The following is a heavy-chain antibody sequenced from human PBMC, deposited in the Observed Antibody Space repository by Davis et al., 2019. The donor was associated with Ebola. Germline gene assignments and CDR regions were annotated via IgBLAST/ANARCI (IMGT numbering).Heavy chain of an antibody. CDR3: ARGAASGSYRPPFMDV. CDR2: ISYSGST. V-gene: IGHV4-59*01. J-gene: IGHJ6*03. Sequence: PSETLSLTCTVSGGSISSSYWNWIRQPPGKGLEWIASISYSGSTNYNPSLKSRVTISVDTSKNQFSLNLSSVTAADTAVYYCARGAASGSYRPPFMDVWGKGTTVTVSS. CDR1: GGSISSSY. D-gene: IGHD3-3*01.